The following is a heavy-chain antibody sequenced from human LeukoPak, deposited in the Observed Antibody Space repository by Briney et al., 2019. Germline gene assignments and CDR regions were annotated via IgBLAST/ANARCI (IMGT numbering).Heavy chain of an antibody. V-gene: IGHV3-23*01. CDR1: GFVFSTYA. D-gene: IGHD6-13*01. Sequence: GGSLRLSCATSGFVFSTYALSWVRQAPGKGLEWASSISGSGGSTYHADSVKGRFTISRDSSKNTLYLQMNSLRAEDTAIYYCARVIRAAPGKGYFDYRGQGTLVTVSS. CDR2: ISGSGGST. CDR3: ARVIRAAPGKGYFDY. J-gene: IGHJ4*02.